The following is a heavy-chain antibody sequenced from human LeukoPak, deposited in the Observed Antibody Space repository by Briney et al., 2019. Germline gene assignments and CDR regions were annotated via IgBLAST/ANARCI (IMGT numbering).Heavy chain of an antibody. D-gene: IGHD4-17*01. Sequence: PSETLSLTCGVHGSSFSEYFWHWVRQSPREGLEWIGDIKHGGVTNYNPSPMGRVTISVDTSKNQFSLMLTSVTAADTAVYYCARGPHYYGDYIRWFPDAFHIWGRGTVVSVSS. CDR2: IKHGGVT. J-gene: IGHJ3*02. V-gene: IGHV4-34*01. CDR1: GSSFSEYF. CDR3: ARGPHYYGDYIRWFPDAFHI.